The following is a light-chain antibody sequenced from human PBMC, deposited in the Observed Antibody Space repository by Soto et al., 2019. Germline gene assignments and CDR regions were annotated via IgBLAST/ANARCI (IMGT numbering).Light chain of an antibody. Sequence: QSALTQPASVSGSPGQSITISCTGTSGDIGRYDYVSWYQQHPGKAPKLLIYGVSNRPSGVSNRFSGSKSGNTASLTISGLQPEDEADYYCTSYTSSPSYVFGTGTKVTVL. CDR3: TSYTSSPSYV. CDR2: GVS. J-gene: IGLJ1*01. CDR1: SGDIGRYDY. V-gene: IGLV2-14*01.